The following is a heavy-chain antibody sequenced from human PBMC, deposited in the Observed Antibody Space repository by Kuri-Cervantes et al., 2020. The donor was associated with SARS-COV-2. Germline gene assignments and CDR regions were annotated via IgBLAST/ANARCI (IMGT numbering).Heavy chain of an antibody. CDR1: GFTFSSYA. D-gene: IGHD2-2*01. J-gene: IGHJ4*02. V-gene: IGHV3-23*01. CDR2: VSGSGGST. CDR3: AKDPRAWIWFSTSCYFDY. Sequence: GGSLRLSCAASGFTFSSYAMSWVRQRPGKGLVWVSAVSGSGGSTYYEDSVKGRFTISRDNSKNTLYLQMNSLRAEDTAVYYCAKDPRAWIWFSTSCYFDYWGQGTLVTVSS.